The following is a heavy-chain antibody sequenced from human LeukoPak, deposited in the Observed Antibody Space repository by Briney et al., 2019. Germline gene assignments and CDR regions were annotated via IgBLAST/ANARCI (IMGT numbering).Heavy chain of an antibody. CDR2: MNPNSGNT. CDR3: ASGLHLGELSLDAFYI. V-gene: IGHV1-8*01. J-gene: IGHJ3*02. CDR1: GYTFTSYD. D-gene: IGHD3-16*02. Sequence: ASVKVSCKASGYTFTSYDINWVRQGPGQGLEWMGWMNPNSGNTGDAQKFQGRVTMTRNTSISTAYMELRSLRSEDTAVYYCASGLHLGELSLDAFYIWGQGTMVTVSS.